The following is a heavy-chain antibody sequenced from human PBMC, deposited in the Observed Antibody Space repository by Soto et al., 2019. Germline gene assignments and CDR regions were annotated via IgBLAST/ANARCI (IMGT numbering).Heavy chain of an antibody. CDR3: ARDGGIALTTFDY. CDR2: TYYRSRWYN. J-gene: IGHJ4*02. D-gene: IGHD4-17*01. Sequence: QVQLQQSGPGLVKPSQTLSLTCAISGDSVSDNTAAWNWIRQSPSRGLEWLGRTYYRSRWYNDYAVSVRSRISINPDTSKNQFSPQLNSVTPEDTAVYYCARDGGIALTTFDYWGQGSLVTVSS. V-gene: IGHV6-1*01. CDR1: GDSVSDNTAA.